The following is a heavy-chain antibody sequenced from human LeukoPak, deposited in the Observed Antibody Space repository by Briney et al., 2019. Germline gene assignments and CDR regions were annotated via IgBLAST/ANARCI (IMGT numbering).Heavy chain of an antibody. D-gene: IGHD1-1*01. CDR2: INHSGST. V-gene: IGHV4-34*01. CDR3: ARREKRGHFAVQGGVDY. CDR1: GGSFSGYY. Sequence: SETLSLTCAVYGGSFSGYYWSWIRQPPGKGLEWIGEINHSGSTNYNPSLKSRVTISVDTSKNQFSLKLSSVTAADTAVYYCARREKRGHFAVQGGVDYWGQGTLVTVSS. J-gene: IGHJ4*02.